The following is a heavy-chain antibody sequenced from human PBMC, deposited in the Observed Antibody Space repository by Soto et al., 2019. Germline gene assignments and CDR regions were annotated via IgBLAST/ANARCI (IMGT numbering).Heavy chain of an antibody. J-gene: IGHJ6*02. Sequence: ASVKVSCKASGGTFSSYAISWVRQAPGQGLEWMGGIIPIFGTANYAQKFQGRVTITADESTSTAYMELSSLRSEGTAVYYCARDVLVATIENYYYYGMDVWGQGTTVTVSS. V-gene: IGHV1-69*13. CDR1: GGTFSSYA. CDR2: IIPIFGTA. CDR3: ARDVLVATIENYYYYGMDV. D-gene: IGHD5-12*01.